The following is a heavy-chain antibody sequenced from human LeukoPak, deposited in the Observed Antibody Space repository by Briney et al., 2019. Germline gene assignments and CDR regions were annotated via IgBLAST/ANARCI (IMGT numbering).Heavy chain of an antibody. J-gene: IGHJ3*02. D-gene: IGHD2-2*01. CDR1: GDSIRGSY. CDR2: IFFRGCT. CDR3: ARGEGYCSSTRCYADAFDI. V-gene: IGHV4-59*13. Sequence: SETLSHTRTVPGDSIRGSYWRSIRPRPRERLWWRWYIFFRGCTNYNPSRKSRVTISVDTSKNQFSLKLSSVTAADTAVYYCARGEGYCSSTRCYADAFDIWGQGTMVTVSS.